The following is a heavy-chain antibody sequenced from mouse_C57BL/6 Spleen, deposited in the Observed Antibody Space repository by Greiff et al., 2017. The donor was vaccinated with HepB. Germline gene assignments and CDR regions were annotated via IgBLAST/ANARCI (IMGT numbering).Heavy chain of an antibody. J-gene: IGHJ2*01. CDR1: GYAFTNYL. V-gene: IGHV1-54*01. CDR3: ARAGYVGLFDY. CDR2: INPGSGGT. D-gene: IGHD1-1*02. Sequence: VQLQQSGAELVRPGTSVKVSCKASGYAFTNYLIEWVKQRPGQGLEWIGVINPGSGGTNYNEKFKGKATLSADKSSSTAYMQHSSLTSEDSAVYYCARAGYVGLFDYWGQGTTLTVSS.